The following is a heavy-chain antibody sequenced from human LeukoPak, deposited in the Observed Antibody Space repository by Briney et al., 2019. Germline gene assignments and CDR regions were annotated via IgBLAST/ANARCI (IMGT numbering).Heavy chain of an antibody. CDR1: GFTFSTYG. D-gene: IGHD5-12*01. V-gene: IGHV3-33*06. Sequence: GGSLRLSCAASGFTFSTYGMHWVRQAPGKGLEWVALIWYDGSNKYYADSMKGRFTISRDNSKNTLYLEMNSLRAEDTALYYCAKDVRSGWLQAFDLWGRGTLVTVSS. CDR3: AKDVRSGWLQAFDL. J-gene: IGHJ2*01. CDR2: IWYDGSNK.